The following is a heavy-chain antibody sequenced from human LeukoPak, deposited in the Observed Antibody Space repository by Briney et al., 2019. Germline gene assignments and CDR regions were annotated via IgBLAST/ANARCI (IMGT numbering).Heavy chain of an antibody. CDR3: ARDLIAVAGKGY. J-gene: IGHJ4*02. CDR2: INPNSGGT. Sequence: ASVKVSCKASGYTFTGYYMHWVRRAPGQGLEWMGWINPNSGGTNYAQKFQGRVTMTRDTSISTAYMELSRLRSDDTAVYYCARDLIAVAGKGYWGQGTLVTVSS. CDR1: GYTFTGYY. V-gene: IGHV1-2*02. D-gene: IGHD6-19*01.